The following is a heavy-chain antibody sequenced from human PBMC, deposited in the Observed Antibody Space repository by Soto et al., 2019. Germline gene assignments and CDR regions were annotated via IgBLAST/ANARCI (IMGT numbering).Heavy chain of an antibody. CDR3: ARISRYSSNMDV. D-gene: IGHD4-4*01. CDR1: GGSISSSSYY. Sequence: SETLSLTCTVSGGSISSSSYYWGWIRQPPGKGLEWIGSIYYSGSTYYNPSLKSRVTISVDTSKNQFSLKLSSVTAADTAVYYCARISRYSSNMDVWGKGTTVTVSS. J-gene: IGHJ6*03. V-gene: IGHV4-39*01. CDR2: IYYSGST.